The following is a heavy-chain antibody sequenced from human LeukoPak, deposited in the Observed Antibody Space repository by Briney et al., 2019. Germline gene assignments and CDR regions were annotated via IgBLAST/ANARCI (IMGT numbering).Heavy chain of an antibody. Sequence: GGSLRLSCAASGFTFSSYSMNWVRQAPGKGLEWVSYISSSSSTIYYADSVKGRFTISRDNAKNSLYLQMNSLRAEDTAVYYCAREYYGSGSYLRFDPRGQGTLVTVSS. CDR3: AREYYGSGSYLRFDP. D-gene: IGHD3-10*01. CDR1: GFTFSSYS. J-gene: IGHJ5*02. V-gene: IGHV3-48*01. CDR2: ISSSSSTI.